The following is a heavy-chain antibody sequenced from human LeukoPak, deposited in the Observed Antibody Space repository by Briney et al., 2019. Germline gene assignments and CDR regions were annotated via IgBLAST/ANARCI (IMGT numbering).Heavy chain of an antibody. CDR2: ISAYNGNT. V-gene: IGHV1-18*01. J-gene: IGHJ4*02. CDR1: GYTFTSYE. Sequence: ASVKVSCKASGYTFTSYEINWVRQAPGQGLEWMGWISAYNGNTNYAQKLQGRVTMTTDTSTSTAYMELRSLRSDDTAVYYCARLRLFSTPHLSDYWGQGTLVTVSS. CDR3: ARLRLFSTPHLSDY.